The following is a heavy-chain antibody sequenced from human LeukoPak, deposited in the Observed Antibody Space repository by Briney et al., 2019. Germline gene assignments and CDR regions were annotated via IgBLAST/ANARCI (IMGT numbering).Heavy chain of an antibody. J-gene: IGHJ4*02. V-gene: IGHV3-48*03. CDR3: ASQRGSGSFYFDY. D-gene: IGHD1-26*01. CDR2: ISSSGSTI. CDR1: GFTFSSYE. Sequence: PGGSLRLSCAASGFTFSSYEMNWVRQAPGKGLEWVSYISSSGSTIYYADSVKGRFTISRDNAKNSLYLQMNSLRAEDTAVYYCASQRGSGSFYFDYWGQGTLVTVSS.